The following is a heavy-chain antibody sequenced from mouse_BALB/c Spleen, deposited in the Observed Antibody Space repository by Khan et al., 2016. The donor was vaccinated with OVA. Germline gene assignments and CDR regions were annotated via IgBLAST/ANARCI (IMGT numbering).Heavy chain of an antibody. J-gene: IGHJ3*01. CDR3: ARGGYGVFAY. Sequence: QVQLKQSGGDLMKPGASVKISCKATGYTFSSYWIEWVKQRPGHGLEWIGQIFPGSVSTTYNEKFKGKATFTADTSSNTAYMQLSSLSSEDSAVYYCARGGYGVFAYWGQGTLVTVSA. D-gene: IGHD2-2*01. CDR1: GYTFSSYW. V-gene: IGHV1-9*01. CDR2: IFPGSVST.